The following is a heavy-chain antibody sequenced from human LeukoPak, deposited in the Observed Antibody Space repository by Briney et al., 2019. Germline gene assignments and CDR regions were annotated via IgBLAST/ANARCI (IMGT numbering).Heavy chain of an antibody. J-gene: IGHJ4*02. D-gene: IGHD3-16*01. CDR2: IKSQSDGGTT. Sequence: GSLRLSCAASGFTFSNAWMSWVRQAPGKGLEWVGRIKSQSDGGTTDYAAPLKGRFTISRDDSKNTLYLQMNSLKTDDTAVYYCTPSLGGDYWGQGTLVTVSS. V-gene: IGHV3-15*01. CDR3: TPSLGGDY. CDR1: GFTFSNAW.